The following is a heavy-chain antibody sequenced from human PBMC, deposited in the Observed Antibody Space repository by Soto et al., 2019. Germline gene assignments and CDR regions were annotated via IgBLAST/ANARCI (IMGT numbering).Heavy chain of an antibody. CDR3: ARPRHVGVIAYAFDI. D-gene: IGHD3-10*01. J-gene: IGHJ3*02. CDR2: ISYDGSNK. CDR1: GFTFSSYA. V-gene: IGHV3-30-3*01. Sequence: PGGSLRLSCAASGFTFSSYAMHWVRQAPGKGLEWVAVISYDGSNKYYADSVKGRFTISRDNSKNTLYLQMNSLRAEDTAVYYCARPRHVGVIAYAFDIWGQGTMVTVSS.